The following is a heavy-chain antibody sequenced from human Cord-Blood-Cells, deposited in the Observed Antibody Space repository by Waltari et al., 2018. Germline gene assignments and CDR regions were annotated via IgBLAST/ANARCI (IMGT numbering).Heavy chain of an antibody. CDR3: ARDGRGGMRAFDI. Sequence: QVQLQVTCPGLVQPSETLSLTGPVSGGSISSNHWGWLRQPAGKGLEWIGRIYPSGSTNYNPSLKSRVTMSVDTSKNQFSLKLSSVTAADTAVYYCARDGRGGMRAFDIWGQGTMVTVSS. V-gene: IGHV4-4*07. CDR1: GGSISSNH. D-gene: IGHD3-16*01. J-gene: IGHJ3*02. CDR2: IYPSGST.